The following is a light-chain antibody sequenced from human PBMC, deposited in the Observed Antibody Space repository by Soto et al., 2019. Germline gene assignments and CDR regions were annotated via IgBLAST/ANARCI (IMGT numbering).Light chain of an antibody. CDR2: DAS. CDR3: QQYDNLPIT. V-gene: IGKV1-33*01. J-gene: IGKJ5*01. CDR1: QDISNY. Sequence: DIQMTQSPSSLSASVGDRVTITCQASQDISNYLNWYQQKPGKAPKLLIYDASNLETGVPSRFIGSGSGTDFTFTISSLQPEDIATYYCQQYDNLPITFCQGTRLEIK.